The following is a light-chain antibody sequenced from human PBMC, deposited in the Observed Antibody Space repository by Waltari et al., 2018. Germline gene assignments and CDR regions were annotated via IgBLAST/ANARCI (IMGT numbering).Light chain of an antibody. CDR3: QQRRSWPLT. CDR1: QSVGTY. V-gene: IGKV3-11*01. CDR2: DAS. J-gene: IGKJ4*01. Sequence: EIVLTQSPAILSFSPGERATLSCRASQSVGTYLAWYHQRPGHSPRLLIYDASYRATGIPARFSGSGSETDFTLTISSLQPEDFAVYYCQQRRSWPLTFGGGTRVQI.